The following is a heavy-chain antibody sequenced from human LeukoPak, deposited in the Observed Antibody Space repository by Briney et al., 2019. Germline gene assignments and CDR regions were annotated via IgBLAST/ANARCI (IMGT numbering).Heavy chain of an antibody. D-gene: IGHD2-21*02. CDR2: ISSSSSYI. CDR3: ARAFVTVDY. Sequence: PGGSLRLSCAASGFTFSSYSMNWVRQAPGKGLEWVSSISSSSSYIYYADSVKGRLIISRDNAKNSLYLQMNSLRAEDTAVYYCARAFVTVDYWGQGTLVTVSS. CDR1: GFTFSSYS. J-gene: IGHJ4*02. V-gene: IGHV3-21*01.